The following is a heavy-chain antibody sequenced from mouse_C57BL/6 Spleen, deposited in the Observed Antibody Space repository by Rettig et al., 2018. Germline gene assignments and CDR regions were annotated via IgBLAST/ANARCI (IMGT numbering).Heavy chain of an antibody. Sequence: QVQLQQPGAELVMPGASVKLSCKASGYTFTSYWMHWVKQRPGQGLEWIGEIDPSDSYTNYNQKFKGKSTLTVDKSSSTAYMQLSSLTSEDSAVYYCARRGEVDYWGQGTTLTVSS. V-gene: IGHV1-69*01. J-gene: IGHJ2*01. CDR2: IDPSDSYT. CDR3: ARRGEVDY. CDR1: GYTFTSYW.